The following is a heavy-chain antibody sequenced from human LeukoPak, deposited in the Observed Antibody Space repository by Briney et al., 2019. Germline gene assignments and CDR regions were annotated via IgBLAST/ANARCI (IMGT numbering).Heavy chain of an antibody. D-gene: IGHD2-2*01. CDR1: GFTFSSYA. CDR2: FTRNDETT. J-gene: IGHJ6*03. CDR3: ARGLCSSTSCLDGDYYYYYYMDV. V-gene: IGHV3-23*01. Sequence: GGSLRLSCAASGFTFSSYAMSWVRQAPGKGLEWVSGFTRNDETTSYADSVKGRFTISRDNSKNTLYLQMNSLRAEDTAVYYCARGLCSSTSCLDGDYYYYYYMDVWGKGTTVTVSS.